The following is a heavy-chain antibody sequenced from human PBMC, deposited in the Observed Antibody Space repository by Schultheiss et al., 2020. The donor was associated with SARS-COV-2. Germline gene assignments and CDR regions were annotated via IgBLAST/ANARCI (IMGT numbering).Heavy chain of an antibody. CDR2: INHSGST. Sequence: SETLSLTCTVSGGSISSSSYYWGWIRQPPGKGLEWIGEINHSGSTNYNPSLKSRVTISLDTSKKQFSLKLTSVTAADTAVYYCARGGGNYQGSGSYYVPHHYYYCMDVWGKATTVTVSS. CDR1: GGSISSSSYY. J-gene: IGHJ6*03. V-gene: IGHV4-39*07. CDR3: ARGGGNYQGSGSYYVPHHYYYCMDV. D-gene: IGHD3-10*01.